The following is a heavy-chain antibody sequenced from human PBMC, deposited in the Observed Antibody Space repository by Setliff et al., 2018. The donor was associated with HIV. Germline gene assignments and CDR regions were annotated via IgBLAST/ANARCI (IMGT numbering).Heavy chain of an antibody. D-gene: IGHD2-15*01. CDR2: IYPGDSDT. CDR3: ARLPNAATYQSYYMDV. Sequence: GESLKISCKGSGYKFSSYWIGWVRQMPGKGLEWMGIIYPGDSDTRYSPSFQGQVTISADKSTNAAYLQWTGLKASDTAMYYCARLPNAATYQSYYMDVWGEGTTGTVSS. J-gene: IGHJ6*03. CDR1: GYKFSSYW. V-gene: IGHV5-51*01.